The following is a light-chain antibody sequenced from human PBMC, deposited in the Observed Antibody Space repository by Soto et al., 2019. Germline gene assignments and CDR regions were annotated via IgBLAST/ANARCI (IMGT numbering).Light chain of an antibody. CDR3: QQYNNWLT. CDR2: GAS. Sequence: EIVMTQSPATLSVSPGERVTLSCRASESIDFNLAWYQQKPGQAPRLLTYGASNRATGIPARFSGSGSGTEFTLTISSLQSEDFALYYCQQYNNWLTFGGGTKVDIK. J-gene: IGKJ4*01. V-gene: IGKV3-15*01. CDR1: ESIDFN.